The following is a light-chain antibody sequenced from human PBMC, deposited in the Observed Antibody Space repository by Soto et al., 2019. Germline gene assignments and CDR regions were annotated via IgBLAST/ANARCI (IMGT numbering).Light chain of an antibody. CDR3: QSYDSSLSGWV. CDR1: SSNIGAGYG. CDR2: XNS. Sequence: QSVLKQPPSVSGAPGQRVTISCTGSSSNIGAGYGVHWYQQLPGTAPKLLIYXNSXXPXXXXXXXSGSKSGTSASLAITGXXXXXXXXXXCQSYDSSLSGWVFGGGTKVTVL. J-gene: IGLJ3*02. V-gene: IGLV1-40*01.